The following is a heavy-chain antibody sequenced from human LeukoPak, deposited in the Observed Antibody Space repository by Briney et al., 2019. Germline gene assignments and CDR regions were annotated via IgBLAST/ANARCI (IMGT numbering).Heavy chain of an antibody. CDR2: ISYTGST. V-gene: IGHV4-59*01. CDR3: ARAPLNSMIRGLGYFDY. D-gene: IGHD3-10*01. CDR1: GGSISSNY. Sequence: PSETLSLTCTVSGGSISSNYWSWIRQPPGKGLEWIGYISYTGSTNYNPSLKSRVTISLDTSKNQFSLKLSSVTAADTAVYYCARAPLNSMIRGLGYFDYWGQGTLVTVSS. J-gene: IGHJ4*02.